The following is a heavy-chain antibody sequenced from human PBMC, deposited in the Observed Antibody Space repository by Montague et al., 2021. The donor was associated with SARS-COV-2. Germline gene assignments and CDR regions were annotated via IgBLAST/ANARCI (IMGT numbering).Heavy chain of an antibody. CDR3: VTSLLWFGEFEN. J-gene: IGHJ4*02. V-gene: IGHV3-30-3*01. CDR2: ISYDVSNQ. D-gene: IGHD3-10*01. Sequence: SLRLSCAASGFTFSSYAMHWVRQAPGKGLEWAAVISYDVSNQYYADSVKGRFTISRDNSKNTLYLQMNSLRAEDTAVYYCVTSLLWFGEFENWGQGTLVTVSS. CDR1: GFTFSSYA.